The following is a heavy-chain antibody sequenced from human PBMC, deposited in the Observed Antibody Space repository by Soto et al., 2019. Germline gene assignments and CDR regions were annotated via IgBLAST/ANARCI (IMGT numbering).Heavy chain of an antibody. V-gene: IGHV3-30*18. Sequence: GGSLRLSCAASGFTFSSYGMHWVRQAPGKGLEWVAVISYDGSNKYYADSVKGRFTISRDNSKNTLYLQMNSLRAEDTAVYYCAKDHGRYYYYGMDVWGQGTTVTVSS. CDR3: AKDHGRYYYYGMDV. CDR1: GFTFSSYG. J-gene: IGHJ6*02. CDR2: ISYDGSNK.